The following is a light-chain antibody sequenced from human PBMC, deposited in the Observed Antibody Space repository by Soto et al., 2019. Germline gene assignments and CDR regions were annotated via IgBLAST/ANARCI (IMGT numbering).Light chain of an antibody. CDR3: QHRSNWRMYT. V-gene: IGKV3-11*01. CDR1: QSVAGY. J-gene: IGKJ2*01. CDR2: DTS. Sequence: ELVLTQSPATLSLSPGERATLSCRASQSVAGYLAWYQQKPGQGPRLLIYDTSNRATGAPPRFSGSGSGTDFTSPISSLEPEDFAIYYCQHRSNWRMYTFGQGTKLEIK.